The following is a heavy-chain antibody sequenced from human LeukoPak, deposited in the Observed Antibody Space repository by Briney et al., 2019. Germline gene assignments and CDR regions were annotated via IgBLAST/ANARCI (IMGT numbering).Heavy chain of an antibody. Sequence: SETLSLTCTVSGGSISSSSYYWGWIRQPPGKGLEWIGSIYYSGSTYYNPSLKSRVTISVDTSKNQFSLKLSSVTAADTAVYYCARPGGEWELQGAFDIWGQGTMVTVSS. CDR1: GGSISSSSYY. J-gene: IGHJ3*02. CDR3: ARPGGEWELQGAFDI. CDR2: IYYSGST. D-gene: IGHD1-26*01. V-gene: IGHV4-39*01.